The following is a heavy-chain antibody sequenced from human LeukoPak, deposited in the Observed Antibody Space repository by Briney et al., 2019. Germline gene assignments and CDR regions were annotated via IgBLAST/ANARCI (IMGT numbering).Heavy chain of an antibody. CDR1: GYTFETYG. V-gene: IGHV1-18*01. CDR3: ARFGGGPHFYYYMDV. CDR2: ISAFNGNT. Sequence: ASVKVSCRASGYTFETYGITWVRQAPGQGLQWLGWISAFNGNTNYAQNTDCAQNVQGRVTLTTDTSTGTAYMELRSLRSDDTAVYYCARFGGGPHFYYYMDVWGKGTTVIVSS. D-gene: IGHD3-3*01. J-gene: IGHJ6*03.